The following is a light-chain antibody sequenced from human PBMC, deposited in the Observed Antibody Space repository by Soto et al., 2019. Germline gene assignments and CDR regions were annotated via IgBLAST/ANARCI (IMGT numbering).Light chain of an antibody. CDR1: QGVSST. CDR3: QQYNNWPRT. Sequence: EIVMTQSPATLSVSPGERATLSCRASQGVSSTLAWYQQKPGQAPSLLIYGASTRATGIPARFSGSGSGTEFTLTISSLQSEDFAEYDCQQYNNWPRTFVQWNKLEIK. CDR2: GAS. V-gene: IGKV3-15*01. J-gene: IGKJ2*01.